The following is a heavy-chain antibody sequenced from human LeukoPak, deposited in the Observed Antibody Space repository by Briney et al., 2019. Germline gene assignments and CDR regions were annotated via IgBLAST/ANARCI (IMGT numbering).Heavy chain of an antibody. J-gene: IGHJ4*02. CDR2: ISPSGGIT. Sequence: GGTLRLSCAASGFTFSSHGMNWVRQAPGKGLEWVSGISPSGGITYYTDSVKGRFTISRDNSKNTLYLQMNSLRAEDTAVYYCAKLVAVAGRNYWGQGTLVTVSS. CDR1: GFTFSSHG. D-gene: IGHD6-19*01. CDR3: AKLVAVAGRNY. V-gene: IGHV3-23*01.